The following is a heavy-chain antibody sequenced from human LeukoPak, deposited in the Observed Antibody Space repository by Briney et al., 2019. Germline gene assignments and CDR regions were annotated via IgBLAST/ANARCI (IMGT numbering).Heavy chain of an antibody. J-gene: IGHJ4*02. CDR1: GGSISSSSYY. CDR2: IYYSGST. CDR3: ARVFTDY. D-gene: IGHD3-10*02. Sequence: PSETLSLTCTVSGGSISSSSYYWGWIRQPPGKGLEWIGSIYYSGSTYYNPSLKSRVTISVDTSKNQFSLKLSSVTAADTAVYYCARVFTDYWGQGTLVTVSS. V-gene: IGHV4-39*07.